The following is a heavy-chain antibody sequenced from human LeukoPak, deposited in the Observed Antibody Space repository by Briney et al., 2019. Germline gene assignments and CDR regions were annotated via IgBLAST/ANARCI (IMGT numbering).Heavy chain of an antibody. J-gene: IGHJ5*01. CDR3: ARETIYGSGSYYISGWFDP. Sequence: SETLSLTCAVSGGSISSGGYSWSWIRQPPGKGLEWIGYIYHSGSTYYNPSLKSRVTISVDRSKNQFSLKLSSVTAADTAVYYCARETIYGSGSYYISGWFDPWGQGTTVTVSS. D-gene: IGHD3-10*01. CDR2: IYHSGST. CDR1: GGSISSGGYS. V-gene: IGHV4-30-2*01.